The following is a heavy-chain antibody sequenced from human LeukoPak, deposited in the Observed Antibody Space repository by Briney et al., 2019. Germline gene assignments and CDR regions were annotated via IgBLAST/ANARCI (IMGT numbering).Heavy chain of an antibody. CDR3: ASVRRGFGESSKYYSYYYMDV. CDR2: INHSGST. V-gene: IGHV4-34*01. Sequence: PSETLSLTRAVYGGSFSGYYWSWIRQPPGKGLEWIGKINHSGSTNYNPSLKSRVTISVDTFKNQFSVKVSAVTAADAAVYFCASVRRGFGESSKYYSYYYMDVWGNGTTVTISS. D-gene: IGHD3-10*01. J-gene: IGHJ6*03. CDR1: GGSFSGYY.